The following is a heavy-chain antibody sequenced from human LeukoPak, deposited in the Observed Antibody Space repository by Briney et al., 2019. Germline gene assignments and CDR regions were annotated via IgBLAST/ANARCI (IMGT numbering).Heavy chain of an antibody. J-gene: IGHJ4*02. D-gene: IGHD6-13*01. CDR2: INHSGST. CDR1: GGSFSDYY. Sequence: SETLSLTCAVYGGSFSDYYWSWIRQPPGKGLEWIGEINHSGSTNYNPSLKSRVTISVDTSKNQFSLKLSSVTAADTAVYYCARRFEYSSSWFDYWGQGTLVTVSS. V-gene: IGHV4-34*01. CDR3: ARRFEYSSSWFDY.